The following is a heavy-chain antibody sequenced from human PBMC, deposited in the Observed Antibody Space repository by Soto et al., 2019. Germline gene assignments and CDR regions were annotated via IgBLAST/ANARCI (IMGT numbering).Heavy chain of an antibody. CDR1: GGSFSGYY. V-gene: IGHV4-34*01. J-gene: IGHJ4*02. D-gene: IGHD3-3*01. CDR2: INHSGST. Sequence: PSETLSLTCAVYGGSFSGYYWSWIRQPPGKGLEWIGEINHSGSTNYNPSLKSRVTISVDTSKNQFSLKLSSVTAADTAVYYCARGVRFVDYDFWSGYSRRYFDYWGQGTLVTVSS. CDR3: ARGVRFVDYDFWSGYSRRYFDY.